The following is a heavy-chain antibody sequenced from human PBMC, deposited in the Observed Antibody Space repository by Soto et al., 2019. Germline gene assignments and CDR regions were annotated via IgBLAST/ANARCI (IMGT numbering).Heavy chain of an antibody. CDR2: IWYDGSNK. CDR1: GFTFSSYG. Sequence: QVQLVESGGGVVQPGRSLRLSCAASGFTFSSYGMHWVRQAPGKGLEWVAVIWYDGSNKYYADSVKGRFTISRDNSKNTLYLQMNSLRAEDTAVYYCARDLGAVAGTEFYFDYWGQGTLVTVSS. D-gene: IGHD6-19*01. CDR3: ARDLGAVAGTEFYFDY. V-gene: IGHV3-33*01. J-gene: IGHJ4*02.